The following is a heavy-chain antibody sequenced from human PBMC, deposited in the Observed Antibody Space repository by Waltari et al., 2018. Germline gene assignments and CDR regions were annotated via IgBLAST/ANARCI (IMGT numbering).Heavy chain of an antibody. V-gene: IGHV4-34*01. J-gene: IGHJ4*02. D-gene: IGHD3-10*01. CDR2: INHSGST. CDR3: ARGRYYYYGSGSYYPNTANFDY. Sequence: QVQLQQWGAGLLKPSETLSLTCAVYGGSFSGYYWSWMRQPPGKGLEGIGEINHSGSTNSNPSLKSRVTISVDTSKNQFSLKLSSVTAADTAVYYCARGRYYYYGSGSYYPNTANFDYWGQGTLVTVSS. CDR1: GGSFSGYY.